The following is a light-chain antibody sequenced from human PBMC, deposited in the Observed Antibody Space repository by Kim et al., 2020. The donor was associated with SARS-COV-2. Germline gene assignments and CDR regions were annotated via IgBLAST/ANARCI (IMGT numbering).Light chain of an antibody. CDR2: GAS. CDR3: QQYGTPPYT. J-gene: IGKJ2*01. CDR1: QSVSKNF. V-gene: IGKV3-20*01. Sequence: PGERATLSCRASQSVSKNFLAWYRQRPGQPPSLLIYGASTRATGIPDRISSSGSGTDFTLTITRLEPEDFAVYYCQQYGTPPYTFGQGTKLE.